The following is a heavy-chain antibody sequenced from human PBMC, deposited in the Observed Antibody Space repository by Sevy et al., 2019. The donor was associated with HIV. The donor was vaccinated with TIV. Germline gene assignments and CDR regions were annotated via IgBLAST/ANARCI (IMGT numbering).Heavy chain of an antibody. D-gene: IGHD3-22*01. Sequence: ASVKFSCKFSGHTLTELPIHWVRQAPGKRLEWMGRFDPEDGERIYAQRFQGRVTMTEDTSTDTAYMELSRLRSEDTALYYCASTREYYSDNSGYFDYWGQGTLVTVSS. CDR2: FDPEDGER. V-gene: IGHV1-24*01. CDR3: ASTREYYSDNSGYFDY. CDR1: GHTLTELP. J-gene: IGHJ4*02.